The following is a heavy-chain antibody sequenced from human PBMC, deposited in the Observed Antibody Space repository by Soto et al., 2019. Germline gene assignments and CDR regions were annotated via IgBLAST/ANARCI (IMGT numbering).Heavy chain of an antibody. J-gene: IGHJ6*02. Sequence: QVQLVQSGAEVKKPGASVKVSCKASGYTFTSYAISWVRQAPGQGLEWMGWIMAYNGSTNYAQKLQGRVTMTTDTATSTAYMELRSMRSDDTGANYCARDSGKISSGGSCYGHYYYYYGMDVWCQGTTVTVSS. V-gene: IGHV1-18*04. CDR1: GYTFTSYA. CDR2: IMAYNGST. D-gene: IGHD2-15*01. CDR3: ARDSGKISSGGSCYGHYYYYYGMDV.